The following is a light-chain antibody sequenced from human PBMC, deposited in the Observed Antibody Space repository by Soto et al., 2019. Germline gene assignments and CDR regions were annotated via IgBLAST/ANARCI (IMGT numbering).Light chain of an antibody. J-gene: IGKJ5*01. CDR3: QQRSDWPIT. Sequence: EVVLTQSTATLSLSPGEGAALSCRASQSIGNYLAWYQQKPGQAPRLLIYATSNRATGIPARFSGSGSGTDFTLTITSLEPEDFAVYSCQQRSDWPITFGQGTLLEI. CDR1: QSIGNY. CDR2: ATS. V-gene: IGKV3-11*01.